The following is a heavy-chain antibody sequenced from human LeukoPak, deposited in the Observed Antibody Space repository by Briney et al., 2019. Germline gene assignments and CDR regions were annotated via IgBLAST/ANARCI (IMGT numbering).Heavy chain of an antibody. CDR3: ARHYYNDNTLLDF. J-gene: IGHJ4*01. CDR1: GYSCTTYW. D-gene: IGHD3-22*01. CDR2: IHPSDSDT. V-gene: IGHV5-10-1*01. Sequence: GESLHTSSKGSGYSCTTYWISWVREMPGQRPEWMGRIHPSDSDTNYSPSFQSHVTFSTDKSISTAYLQWTSLKASDTAIYFCARHYYNDNTLLDFWGHGNLVSVSS.